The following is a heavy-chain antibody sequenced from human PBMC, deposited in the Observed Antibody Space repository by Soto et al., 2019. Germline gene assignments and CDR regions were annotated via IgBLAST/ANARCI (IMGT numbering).Heavy chain of an antibody. CDR2: IYHSGST. CDR3: ARGIEVPAAVLDD. CDR1: GDSIDGNKW. Sequence: QVQLRESGPGLVKPSGTLSLTCAVSGDSIDGNKWSRWVRQPPGQGLDWIGEIYHSGSTNYSPSLTGRVTISVDESKHPFSLRLASVTAADTAVYYCARGIEVPAAVLDDWGRGDLVTVAS. J-gene: IGHJ4*02. D-gene: IGHD2-2*01. V-gene: IGHV4-4*02.